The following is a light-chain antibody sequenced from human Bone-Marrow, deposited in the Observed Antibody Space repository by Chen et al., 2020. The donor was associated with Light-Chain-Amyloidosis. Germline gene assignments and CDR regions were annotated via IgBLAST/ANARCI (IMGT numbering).Light chain of an antibody. Sequence: QSARTQPASVSGSPGQSIPISCTGTSSDVGGDNHFSWYQQHPDKAPKLMIYELTNRPSWVPDRFSGSKSDNTASLTISGLQTEDEADYFCSSYTITNTLVFGSGTRVTVL. V-gene: IGLV2-14*01. CDR2: ELT. J-gene: IGLJ1*01. CDR3: SSYTITNTLV. CDR1: SSDVGGDNH.